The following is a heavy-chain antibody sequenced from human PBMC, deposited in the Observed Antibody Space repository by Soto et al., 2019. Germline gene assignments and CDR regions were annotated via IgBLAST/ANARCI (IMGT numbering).Heavy chain of an antibody. CDR2: ISYDGSNK. Sequence: GGSLRLSCAASGFTFSSYGMHWVRQAPGKGLEWVAVISYDGSNKYYADSVKGRFTISRDNSKNTLYLQMNSLRAEDTAVYYCAKDRCSSTSCPIPYYFDYWGQGTLVTVSS. CDR1: GFTFSSYG. D-gene: IGHD2-2*01. V-gene: IGHV3-30*18. CDR3: AKDRCSSTSCPIPYYFDY. J-gene: IGHJ4*02.